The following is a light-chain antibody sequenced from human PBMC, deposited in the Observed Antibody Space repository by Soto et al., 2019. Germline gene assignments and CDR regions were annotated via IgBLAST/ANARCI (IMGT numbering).Light chain of an antibody. J-gene: IGKJ1*01. Sequence: EIGMTQSPATLSVSPGEGATLSCRASQSVSTDLAWSQQQPGQAPRPLIYGAFTRAYGIPARFSGSGSGTEFTLPGSSLQSEDFALYFCQQYNNWPPWTFGQATKVE. V-gene: IGKV3-15*01. CDR2: GAF. CDR3: QQYNNWPPWT. CDR1: QSVSTD.